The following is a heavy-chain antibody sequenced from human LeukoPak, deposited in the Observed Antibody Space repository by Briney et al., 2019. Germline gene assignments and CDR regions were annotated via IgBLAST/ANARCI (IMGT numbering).Heavy chain of an antibody. CDR3: AKDAISSSGWYGDYFDY. D-gene: IGHD6-19*01. V-gene: IGHV3-23*01. CDR2: ISGSGGST. J-gene: IGHJ4*02. Sequence: GGSLRLSCAASGFTFSSYAMSWVRQAPGKGLEWVSAISGSGGSTYYADSVKGRFTISRDNSKNTLYLQMNSLRAEDTAVYYCAKDAISSSGWYGDYFDYWGQGTLVTVSS. CDR1: GFTFSSYA.